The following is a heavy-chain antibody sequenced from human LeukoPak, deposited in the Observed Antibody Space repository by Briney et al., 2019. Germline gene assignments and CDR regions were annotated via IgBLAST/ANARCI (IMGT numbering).Heavy chain of an antibody. Sequence: GGSLRLSCAASGFTFSNYWMSWVRQAPEKGLEWVANIKQDGSVKQHVDSVKGRFTISRDNAKNSLYLQMNSLRAEDTAVYYCVRDRDDGGFEYWGQGTLVTVSS. V-gene: IGHV3-7*01. CDR3: VRDRDDGGFEY. J-gene: IGHJ4*02. D-gene: IGHD4-23*01. CDR2: IKQDGSVK. CDR1: GFTFSNYW.